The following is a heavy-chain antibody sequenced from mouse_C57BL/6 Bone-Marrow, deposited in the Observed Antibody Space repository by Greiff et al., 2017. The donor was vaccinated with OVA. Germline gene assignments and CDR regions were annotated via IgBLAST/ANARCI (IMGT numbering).Heavy chain of an antibody. J-gene: IGHJ3*01. CDR1: GYTFTSYW. CDR3: ARSLLGGGLRLSLFAY. Sequence: QVQLQQPGAELVMPGASVKLSCKASGYTFTSYWMHWVKQRPGQGLEWIGEIDPSDSYTNYNQKFKGKSTLTVDKSSSTAYMQLSSLTSEDSAVYYCARSLLGGGLRLSLFAYWGQGTLVTVSA. D-gene: IGHD3-2*02. V-gene: IGHV1-69*01. CDR2: IDPSDSYT.